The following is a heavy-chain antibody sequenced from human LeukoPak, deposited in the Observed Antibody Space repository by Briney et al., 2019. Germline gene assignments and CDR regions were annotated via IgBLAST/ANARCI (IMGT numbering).Heavy chain of an antibody. D-gene: IGHD2/OR15-2a*01. J-gene: IGHJ6*03. V-gene: IGHV3-30*18. CDR2: ISYDGSSK. CDR3: AKAADQYYYSYFYYMDV. CDR1: GFTFSSYG. Sequence: GGSLRLSCAASGFTFSSYGMHWVRQAPGKGLEWVAVISYDGSSKDYAESVKGRFTISRDNSKNTLYLQMNSLRVEDTAVYYCAKAADQYYYSYFYYMDVWGKGTTVTVSS.